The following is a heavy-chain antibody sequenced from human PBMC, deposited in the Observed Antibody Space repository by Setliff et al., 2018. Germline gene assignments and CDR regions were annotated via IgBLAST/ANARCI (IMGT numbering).Heavy chain of an antibody. Sequence: ASVKVSCKASGYTFTESIVSWVRQAPGQGLEWLGWIGVYSGNTYTAQRFQGRVTMTPDTSTNMAYLELRGLRSDDTAVYYCLRLVRYCSRTSCQRTSGDEVWGQGTLVTVSS. V-gene: IGHV1-18*01. J-gene: IGHJ4*02. CDR2: IGVYSGNT. CDR1: GYTFTESI. CDR3: LRLVRYCSRTSCQRTSGDEV. D-gene: IGHD2-8*01.